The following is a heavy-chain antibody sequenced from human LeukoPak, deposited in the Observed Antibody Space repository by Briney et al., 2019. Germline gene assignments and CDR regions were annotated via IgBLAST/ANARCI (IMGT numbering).Heavy chain of an antibody. CDR3: ARAPSITMVRGGYLAFDI. CDR1: GYSFASYW. V-gene: IGHV5-51*01. J-gene: IGHJ3*02. Sequence: GESLKISCKGSGYSFASYWIGWVRQMPEKGLEWMGIIYPGDCDTRYSPSFQGQVTISAAKSITTAYLPWSSLKASDAAMYYCARAPSITMVRGGYLAFDIWGQGTMVTVSS. D-gene: IGHD3-10*01. CDR2: IYPGDCDT.